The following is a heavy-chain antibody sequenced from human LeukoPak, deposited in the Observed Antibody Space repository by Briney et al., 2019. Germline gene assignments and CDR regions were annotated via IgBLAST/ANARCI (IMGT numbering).Heavy chain of an antibody. V-gene: IGHV4-34*01. Sequence: SATLSLTCAVYGGSFSGYYWSWIRQPPGKGLEWIGEINHSGSTNYNSSLKSRVTISVDTSKNQFSLKLSSVTAADTAVYYCARDYDSSGYGPFDAFDIWGQGTMVTVSS. J-gene: IGHJ3*02. D-gene: IGHD3-22*01. CDR2: INHSGST. CDR1: GGSFSGYY. CDR3: ARDYDSSGYGPFDAFDI.